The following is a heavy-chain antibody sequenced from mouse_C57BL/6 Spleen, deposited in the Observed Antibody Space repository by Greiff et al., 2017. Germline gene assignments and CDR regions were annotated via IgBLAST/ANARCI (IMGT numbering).Heavy chain of an antibody. CDR1: GYTFTSYD. J-gene: IGHJ2*01. CDR3: ARRGTIYYDYEDLDY. Sequence: QVQLQQSGPELVKPGASVKLSCKASGYTFTSYDINWVKQRPGQGLEWIGWIYPRDGSTTYNEKFNGQATSTVDTSSSTGYMELHSLASEDSAVYFCARRGTIYYDYEDLDYWGQGTTLTVSS. V-gene: IGHV1-85*01. D-gene: IGHD2-4*01. CDR2: IYPRDGST.